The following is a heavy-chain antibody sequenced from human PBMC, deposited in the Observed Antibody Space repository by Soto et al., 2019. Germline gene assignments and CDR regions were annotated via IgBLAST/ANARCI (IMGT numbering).Heavy chain of an antibody. CDR2: INHSGST. CDR1: GGSFSGYY. D-gene: IGHD3-10*01. Sequence: PSETLSLTCAVYGGSFSGYYWSWIRQPPGKGLEWIGEINHSGSTNYNPSLKSRVTISVDTSKNQFSLKLSSVTAADTAVYYCARGGIGSYYYYGMDVWGQGTTVTVS. V-gene: IGHV4-34*01. CDR3: ARGGIGSYYYYGMDV. J-gene: IGHJ6*02.